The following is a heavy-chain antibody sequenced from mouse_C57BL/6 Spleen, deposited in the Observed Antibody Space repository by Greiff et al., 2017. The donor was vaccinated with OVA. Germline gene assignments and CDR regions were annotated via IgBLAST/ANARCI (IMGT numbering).Heavy chain of an antibody. D-gene: IGHD2-3*01. J-gene: IGHJ2*01. V-gene: IGHV1-53*01. CDR2: INPSNGGT. Sequence: QVQLQQPGTELVKPGASVKLSCKASGYTFTSYWMHWVKQRPGQGLEWIGNINPSNGGTNYNEKFKSKATLTVDKSSSTAYMQLSSLTSEDSAVYYCARSLFYDGYYGSLFDYWGQGTTLTVSS. CDR1: GYTFTSYW. CDR3: ARSLFYDGYYGSLFDY.